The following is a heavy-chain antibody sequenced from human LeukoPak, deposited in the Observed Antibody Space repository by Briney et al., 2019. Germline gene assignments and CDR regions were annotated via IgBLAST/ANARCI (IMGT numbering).Heavy chain of an antibody. CDR2: MSPDGNKK. CDR1: GFTFSDYN. V-gene: IGHV3-30-3*01. D-gene: IGHD1-26*01. Sequence: PGRSLRLSCAASGFTFSDYNMHWVRQAPGKGLDWVALMSPDGNKKYYADSVKGRFTISRDNSKNTVDLQMNSLRAEDTAVYFCAKGYSGNYFLHDAFDIWGQGTMVTVSS. J-gene: IGHJ3*02. CDR3: AKGYSGNYFLHDAFDI.